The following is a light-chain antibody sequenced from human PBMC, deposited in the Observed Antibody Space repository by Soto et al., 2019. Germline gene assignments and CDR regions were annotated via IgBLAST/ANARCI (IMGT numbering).Light chain of an antibody. CDR1: SSDVGSYNL. Sequence: QSALTQPGSVSGSPGQSVTISCTGTSSDVGSYNLVSWYQQHPGKAPNLMIYEGSKRPSGVSNRFSGSKSGNTASLTISGLQAEDEADYYCCSYAGSSTDYVFGTRTKVTVL. J-gene: IGLJ1*01. CDR2: EGS. V-gene: IGLV2-23*01. CDR3: CSYAGSSTDYV.